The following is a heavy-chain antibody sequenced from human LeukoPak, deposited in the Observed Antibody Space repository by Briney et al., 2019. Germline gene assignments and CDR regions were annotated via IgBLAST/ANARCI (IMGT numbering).Heavy chain of an antibody. CDR3: AMSTYYDFWSGYVSYYYYYMDV. V-gene: IGHV3-66*02. J-gene: IGHJ6*03. CDR2: IYSGGST. Sequence: GGSLRLSCAASGFTVSSNYMSWVRQAPGKGLEWVSVIYSGGSTYYADSVKGRFTISRDNSKNTLYLQMNSLRAEDTAVYYCAMSTYYDFWSGYVSYYYYYMDVWGKGTTVTVSS. CDR1: GFTVSSNY. D-gene: IGHD3-3*01.